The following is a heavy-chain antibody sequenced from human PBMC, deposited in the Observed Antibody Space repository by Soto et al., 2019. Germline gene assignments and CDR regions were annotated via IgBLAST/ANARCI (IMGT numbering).Heavy chain of an antibody. CDR3: ARSPGGYYID. CDR1: GFSFSSYW. CDR2: INTDGSST. Sequence: EVQLVESGGGLVQPGGSLRLSCAVSGFSFSSYWMHWVRQGPGKGLVWVSRINTDGSSTNYADSVKGRFTISRDNAKNTVYLQMNSLRAEDTAVYYCARSPGGYYIDWGQGTMVTVSS. V-gene: IGHV3-74*01. J-gene: IGHJ3*01. D-gene: IGHD3-9*01.